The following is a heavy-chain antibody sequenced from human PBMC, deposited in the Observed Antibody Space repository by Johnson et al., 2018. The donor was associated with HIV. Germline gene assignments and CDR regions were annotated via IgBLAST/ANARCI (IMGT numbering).Heavy chain of an antibody. CDR2: IKSKTDSGTR. V-gene: IGHV3-15*01. CDR3: ARGYCTSSSNCDAFDL. CDR1: GFTFSDYY. J-gene: IGHJ3*01. Sequence: VQLVESGGGLVKPGGSLRLSCAASGFTFSDYYMSWIRQAPGKGLEWVSGIKSKTDSGTRDYAAPVKGRFSISRDYSENTLYLQMNSLRAEDTAVYFCARGYCTSSSNCDAFDLWGQGTMVTVSS. D-gene: IGHD2-2*01.